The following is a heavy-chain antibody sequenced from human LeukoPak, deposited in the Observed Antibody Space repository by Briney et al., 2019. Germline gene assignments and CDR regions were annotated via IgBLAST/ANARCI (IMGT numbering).Heavy chain of an antibody. Sequence: SETLSLTCTVSGGSISSYYWSWLRQPPGKGLEWIGYIYYSGSTNYNPSRKSRGTISVDTSKNQVSLKLSSVTAADTAVYYCARVAFRGSYNFDYWGQGTLVTVSS. D-gene: IGHD1-26*01. J-gene: IGHJ4*02. CDR3: ARVAFRGSYNFDY. CDR1: GGSISSYY. CDR2: IYYSGST. V-gene: IGHV4-59*01.